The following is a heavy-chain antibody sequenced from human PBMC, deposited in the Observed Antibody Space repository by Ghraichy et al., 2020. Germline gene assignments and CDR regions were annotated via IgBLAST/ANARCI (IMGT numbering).Heavy chain of an antibody. V-gene: IGHV3-7*03. J-gene: IGHJ3*02. Sequence: GSLRLSCVASGFTFSRYWMSWVRQAPGKGLEWVANIKPEGSEKFYVDSLRGRFSISRDNAKNSLYLQMNSLRAEDTAVYYCARGDYYDSTGYYHDAFDIWGHGTMVTVSS. CDR3: ARGDYYDSTGYYHDAFDI. CDR2: IKPEGSEK. D-gene: IGHD3-22*01. CDR1: GFTFSRYW.